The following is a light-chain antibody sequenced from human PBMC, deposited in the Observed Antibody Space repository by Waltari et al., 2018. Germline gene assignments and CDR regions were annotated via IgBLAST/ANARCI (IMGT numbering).Light chain of an antibody. CDR2: ETS. J-gene: IGKJ5*01. V-gene: IGKV1-12*01. CDR3: QQAHTFPRT. CDR1: QDIRNS. Sequence: DIQMTQFPSSVSASVGDRVAITCRASQDIRNSLAWYQQRPGNAPKLLISETSDWQDGVPSRFSGSGSGTDFTLTITSLQPEDSGTYFCQQAHTFPRTFGQGTRLEI.